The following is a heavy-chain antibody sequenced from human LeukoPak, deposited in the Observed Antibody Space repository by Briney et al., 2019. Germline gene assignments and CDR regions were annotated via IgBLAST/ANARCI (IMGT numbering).Heavy chain of an antibody. CDR1: SGSISTSNYY. Sequence: PSETLSLTCTVSSGSISTSNYYWGWVRQPPGKALEWIGNIFYSGSTYYSPSLKSRVTISLDTSRNQFSLKLNSVTAADTAVYYCARDSGHYYDSSGSDYWGQGTLVTVSS. D-gene: IGHD3-22*01. CDR3: ARDSGHYYDSSGSDY. V-gene: IGHV4-39*02. J-gene: IGHJ4*02. CDR2: IFYSGST.